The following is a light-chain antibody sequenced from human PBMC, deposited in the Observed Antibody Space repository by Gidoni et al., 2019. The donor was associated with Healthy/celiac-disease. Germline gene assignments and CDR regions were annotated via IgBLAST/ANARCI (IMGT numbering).Light chain of an antibody. CDR1: SLRSDH. V-gene: IGLV3-19*01. Sequence: SSELTKDPAVSVALGQTVRTTCQGDSLRSDHASWYQQKPGQAPVLVIYGKNNRPSGTPDRFSGSSSGNTASLTITGAQAEDEADYYCNSRDSSGNHLVFGGGTKLTVL. CDR3: NSRDSSGNHLV. J-gene: IGLJ2*01. CDR2: GKN.